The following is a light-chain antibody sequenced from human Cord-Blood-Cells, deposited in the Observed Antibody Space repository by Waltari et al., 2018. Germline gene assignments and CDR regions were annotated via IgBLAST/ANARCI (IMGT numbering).Light chain of an antibody. CDR3: SSYTSSSTWV. CDR2: DVS. CDR1: SXXVGGXXX. Sequence: QSALTQPASVSGSPGQSXTISCTGTSXXVGGXXXVSWYQQHPGKAPKLMIYDVSKRPSGVSNRFSGSKSGNTASLTISGLQAEDEADYYCSSYTSSSTWVFGGGTKLTVL. V-gene: IGLV2-14*01. J-gene: IGLJ3*02.